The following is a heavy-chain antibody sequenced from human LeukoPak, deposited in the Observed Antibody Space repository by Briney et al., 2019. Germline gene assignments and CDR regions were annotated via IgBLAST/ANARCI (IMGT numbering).Heavy chain of an antibody. Sequence: HSGGSLRLSCAASGFTVSSNYMSWVRQAPGKGLEWVSVIYSGGSTYYADSVKGRFTISRDNSRKTFHLQMDSLRADDTAIYYCAKGKVNHLGALDFWGQGTLVTVSS. V-gene: IGHV3-66*01. CDR1: GFTVSSNY. CDR3: AKGKVNHLGALDF. D-gene: IGHD1-26*01. J-gene: IGHJ4*02. CDR2: IYSGGST.